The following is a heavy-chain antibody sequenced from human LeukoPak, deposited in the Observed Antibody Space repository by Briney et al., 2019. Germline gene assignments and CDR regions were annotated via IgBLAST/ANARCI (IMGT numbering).Heavy chain of an antibody. CDR1: GASISTGYYY. V-gene: IGHV4-31*03. D-gene: IGHD4-23*01. CDR2: LHPTGST. Sequence: SETLSLTCTVSGASISTGYYYWTWIRQHPGKGLEWIGCLHPTGSTYYNPSLKSRLSISVGTSKNQFSLGLSSVTVADTAVYYCVRDRGDYSGDPGYFEYWGQGILVTVSS. CDR3: VRDRGDYSGDPGYFEY. J-gene: IGHJ4*02.